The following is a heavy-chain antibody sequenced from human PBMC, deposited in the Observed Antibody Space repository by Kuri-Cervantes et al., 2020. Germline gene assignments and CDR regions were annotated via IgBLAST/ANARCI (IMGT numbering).Heavy chain of an antibody. D-gene: IGHD3-10*01. CDR1: GFTFSRYW. CDR2: RSWKSGCI. CDR3: ASRRGYGSGHDY. J-gene: IGHJ4*02. V-gene: IGHV3-21*01. Sequence: GGSLRLSCAASGFTFSRYWMTWVRQAPGKGLEWVSNRSWKSGCIGYADSVKGRFIISRDNAKNSLYLQMNSLRAEDTAVYYCASRRGYGSGHDYWGQGTLVTVSS.